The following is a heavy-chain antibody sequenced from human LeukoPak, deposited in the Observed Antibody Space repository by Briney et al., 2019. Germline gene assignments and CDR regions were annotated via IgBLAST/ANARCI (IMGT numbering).Heavy chain of an antibody. CDR1: GGTFSNYA. D-gene: IGHD2-2*01. CDR3: ARYKYQPRHYYYYYMDV. Sequence: GASVKVSCKGSGGTFSNYAISWVRQAPGQGLEWMGGIIPIFGTPNYAQKFQGRVTITTDESTSTAYMELSSLRSEDTAVYYCARYKYQPRHYYYYYMDVWGKGTTVTVSS. V-gene: IGHV1-69*05. CDR2: IIPIFGTP. J-gene: IGHJ6*03.